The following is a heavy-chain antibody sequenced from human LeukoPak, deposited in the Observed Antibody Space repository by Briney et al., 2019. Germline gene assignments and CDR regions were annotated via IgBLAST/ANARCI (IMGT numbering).Heavy chain of an antibody. CDR1: GDSVSSNSAA. V-gene: IGHV6-1*01. CDR2: TYYRSKWYN. Sequence: SQTLSLTCAISGDSVSSNSAAWTWIRQSPSRGLEWLGRTYYRSKWYNDYAVSVKSRITINPDTSKNQFSLQLNSVTPEDTAVYYCAREQELVVYYYYYMDVWGKGTTVTVSS. CDR3: AREQELVVYYYYYMDV. J-gene: IGHJ6*03. D-gene: IGHD6-6*01.